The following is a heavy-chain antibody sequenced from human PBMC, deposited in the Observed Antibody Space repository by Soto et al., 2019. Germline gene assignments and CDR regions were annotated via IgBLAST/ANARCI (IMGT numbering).Heavy chain of an antibody. J-gene: IGHJ3*02. CDR1: AFTFSSYW. V-gene: IGHV3-7*03. D-gene: IGHD3-16*01. CDR3: ARDLFEAARRGEYAFDI. Sequence: EVRLVESGGGLVQPGGSLRLSCAASAFTFSSYWMSWVRQAPGKGLEWVANIKQDGSEKYYVDSVKGRFTISRDNAKNSLYLQMNSLRAEDTVVYYCARDLFEAARRGEYAFDIWGQGTMVTVSS. CDR2: IKQDGSEK.